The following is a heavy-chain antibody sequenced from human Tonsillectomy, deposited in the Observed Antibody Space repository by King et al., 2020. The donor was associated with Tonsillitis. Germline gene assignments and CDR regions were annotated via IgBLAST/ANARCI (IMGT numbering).Heavy chain of an antibody. J-gene: IGHJ4*02. CDR1: GFTLRDYY. CDR2: ISSSGSTI. V-gene: IGHV3-11*01. D-gene: IGHD3-9*01. Sequence: VQLVESGGGLVKPGGSLRLSCAASGFTLRDYYMSWIRQAPGKGLEWVSYISSSGSTIYYADSVKGRFTISRDNAKNSLYLQMNSLRAEDTAVSYCTRPGHGNPHYAILTGLSYWGQGTLVTVSS. CDR3: TRPGHGNPHYAILTGLSY.